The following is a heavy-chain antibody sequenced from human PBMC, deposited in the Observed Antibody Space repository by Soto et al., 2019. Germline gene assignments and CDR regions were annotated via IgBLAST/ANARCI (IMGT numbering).Heavy chain of an antibody. CDR3: ARGTVYDSSGYAH. CDR1: GFTFSSYW. D-gene: IGHD3-22*01. CDR2: INSDGSST. V-gene: IGHV3-74*01. Sequence: PGGSLRLSCAASGFTFSSYWMHWVRQAPGKGLVWVSRINSDGSSTSYADSVKGRFTIPRDNAKNTLYLQMNSLRAEDTAVYYCARGTVYDSSGYAHWGQGTLVTVSS. J-gene: IGHJ4*02.